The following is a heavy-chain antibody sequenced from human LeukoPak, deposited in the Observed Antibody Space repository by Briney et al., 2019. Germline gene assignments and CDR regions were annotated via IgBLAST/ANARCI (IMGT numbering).Heavy chain of an antibody. CDR1: GFTFSSYG. Sequence: GGSLRLSCAASGFTFSSYGMHWVRQAPGKGLEWVAVISYDGSNKYYADSVKGRFTISRDNSKNTLYLQMNSLRAEDTAVYYCAKDSSANYDFWSGPFRDFDYWGQGTLVTVSS. J-gene: IGHJ4*02. V-gene: IGHV3-30*18. D-gene: IGHD3-3*01. CDR2: ISYDGSNK. CDR3: AKDSSANYDFWSGPFRDFDY.